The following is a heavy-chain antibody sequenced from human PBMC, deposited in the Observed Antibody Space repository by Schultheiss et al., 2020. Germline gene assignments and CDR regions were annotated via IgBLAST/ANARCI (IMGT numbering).Heavy chain of an antibody. J-gene: IGHJ3*02. CDR3: ARDWGSVESSPNSGAFDI. CDR1: GYTFTSHY. CDR2: ISAYNGNT. V-gene: IGHV1-18*04. Sequence: ASVKVSCKASGYTFTSHYMHWVRQATGQGLEWMGWISAYNGNTNYAQKLQGRVTMTTDTSTSTAYMELRSLRSDDTAVYYCARDWGSVESSPNSGAFDIWGQGTMVTVS. D-gene: IGHD3-16*01.